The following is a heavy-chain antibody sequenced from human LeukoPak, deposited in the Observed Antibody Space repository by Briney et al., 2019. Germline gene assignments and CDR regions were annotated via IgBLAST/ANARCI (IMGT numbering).Heavy chain of an antibody. J-gene: IGHJ4*02. CDR3: ARVEGSGWSKLCDY. D-gene: IGHD6-19*01. CDR2: ISSSGSTI. V-gene: IGHV3-48*03. Sequence: PGGSLRLSCAASGFTFSSYEMNWVRQAPGKGLEWVSYISSSGSTIYYADSVKGRFTISRDDAKNSLYLQMNSLRAEDTAVYYCARVEGSGWSKLCDYWGQGTLVTVSS. CDR1: GFTFSSYE.